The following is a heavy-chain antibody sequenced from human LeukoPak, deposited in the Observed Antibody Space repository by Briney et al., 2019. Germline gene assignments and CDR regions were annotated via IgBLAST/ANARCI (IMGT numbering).Heavy chain of an antibody. Sequence: WASVKLSCNASGYTFTVYYMHWVRQAPGQGLEWMVGINPNSGDTNYAQKLQGSVTVTRDTSISTAYMELSSLRSDDTAVYYCARVVEGYYYDSSALRAFDIWGQGTMVTVSS. J-gene: IGHJ3*02. CDR2: INPNSGDT. CDR3: ARVVEGYYYDSSALRAFDI. CDR1: GYTFTVYY. D-gene: IGHD3-22*01. V-gene: IGHV1-2*02.